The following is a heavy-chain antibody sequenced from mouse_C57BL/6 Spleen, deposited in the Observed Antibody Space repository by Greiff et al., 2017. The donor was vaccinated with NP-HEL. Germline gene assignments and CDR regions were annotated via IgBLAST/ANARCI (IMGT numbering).Heavy chain of an antibody. D-gene: IGHD4-1*01. Sequence: VQLQQSGAELARPGASVKLSCKASGYTFTSYGISWVKQRTGQGLEWIGEIYPRSGNTYYNEKFKGKATLTADKSSSTAYMELRSLTSEDSAVYFCARSVWAYWYFDVWGTGTTVTVSS. CDR2: IYPRSGNT. CDR3: ARSVWAYWYFDV. J-gene: IGHJ1*03. CDR1: GYTFTSYG. V-gene: IGHV1-81*01.